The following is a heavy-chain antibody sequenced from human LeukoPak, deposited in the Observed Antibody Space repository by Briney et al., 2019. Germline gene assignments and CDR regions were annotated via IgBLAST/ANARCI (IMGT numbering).Heavy chain of an antibody. CDR1: GFTFSNHG. CDR3: ARDLAWGAFDY. CDR2: ISPRGSGT. D-gene: IGHD7-27*01. J-gene: IGHJ4*02. V-gene: IGHV3-23*01. Sequence: AGSLRLSCAASGFTFSNHGMNWVWHAPRKGLEWLSVISPRGSGTYYADSVKGRFAISRDDSKNTLSLQMNSLRVEDTAVYYCARDLAWGAFDYWGQGTLVTVSS.